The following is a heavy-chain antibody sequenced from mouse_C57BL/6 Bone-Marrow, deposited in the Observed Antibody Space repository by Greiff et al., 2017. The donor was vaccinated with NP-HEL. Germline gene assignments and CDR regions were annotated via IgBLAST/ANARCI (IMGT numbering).Heavy chain of an antibody. Sequence: EVQVVESAGGLVQPGSSMKLSCTASGFTFSDYYMAWVRQVPEKGLEWVANINYDGSSTYYLDSLKSRFIISRDNAKNILYLQMSSLKSEDTATYYCARIYSLYWYFDVWGTGTTVTVSS. D-gene: IGHD6-1*01. J-gene: IGHJ1*03. CDR3: ARIYSLYWYFDV. V-gene: IGHV5-16*01. CDR2: INYDGSST. CDR1: GFTFSDYY.